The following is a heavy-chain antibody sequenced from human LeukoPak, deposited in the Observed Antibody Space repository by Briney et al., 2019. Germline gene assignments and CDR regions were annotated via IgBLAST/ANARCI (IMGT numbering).Heavy chain of an antibody. V-gene: IGHV4-59*13. J-gene: IGHJ6*02. Sequence: SETLSLTCTVSGASISSYSWSWIRQPPGKGREGFGYIYYSGSTNYNPSLKSRVTISVDTSKNQFSLKLSSVTAADTAVYYCARSVYYGSGSYYNYYSYGMDVWGQGTTVTVSS. D-gene: IGHD3-10*01. CDR1: GASISSYS. CDR3: ARSVYYGSGSYYNYYSYGMDV. CDR2: IYYSGST.